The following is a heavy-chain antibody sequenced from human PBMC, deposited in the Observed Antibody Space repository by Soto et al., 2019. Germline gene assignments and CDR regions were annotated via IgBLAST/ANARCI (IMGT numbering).Heavy chain of an antibody. J-gene: IGHJ6*02. Sequence: PGGSLRLSCVDSGFSFSDYGMHWVRQAPGKGLEWVAVISNDGNNEHYADSVKGRFIISRDKSRYTLYLQMNNLRTEDTALYFCAEDFGVKWRIRPTRYQSHHGADVWGQGTPVTVSS. V-gene: IGHV3-30*18. CDR3: AEDFGVKWRIRPTRYQSHHGADV. CDR1: GFSFSDYG. D-gene: IGHD2-8*01. CDR2: ISNDGNNE.